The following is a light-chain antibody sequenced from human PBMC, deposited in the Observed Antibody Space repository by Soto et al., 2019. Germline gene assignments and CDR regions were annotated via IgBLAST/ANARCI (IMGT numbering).Light chain of an antibody. Sequence: EIVLTQSPGTLSLSPGERATLSCRASQSVSSSYLAWYQQKPGQAPRLLIYGASSRATGIQDRLSGSGSGTDFTITIRTLESEEFAVYSFQRYGSSVTFGKGTKVDIQ. CDR1: QSVSSSY. CDR2: GAS. CDR3: QRYGSSVT. J-gene: IGKJ1*01. V-gene: IGKV3-20*01.